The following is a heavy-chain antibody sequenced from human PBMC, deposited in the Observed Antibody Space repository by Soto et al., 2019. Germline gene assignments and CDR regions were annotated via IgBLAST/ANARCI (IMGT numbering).Heavy chain of an antibody. CDR2: INGDGSST. CDR3: VRDRNWQLDDC. J-gene: IGHJ4*02. V-gene: IGHV3-74*01. Sequence: LRLSCAASGFAFNTYWMHWVRQAPGKGLVWVSRINGDGSSTNYADSVKGRFTISRDNAKDTLYPQMNSPRGEDTAVYYCVRDRNWQLDDCWGQGTLVTVSS. D-gene: IGHD1-1*01. CDR1: GFAFNTYW.